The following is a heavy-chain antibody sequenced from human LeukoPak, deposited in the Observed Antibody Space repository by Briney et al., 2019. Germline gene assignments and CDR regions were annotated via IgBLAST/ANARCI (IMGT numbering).Heavy chain of an antibody. CDR1: GYTFTSYY. CDR3: ARDSGFIDSSGGLFDY. D-gene: IGHD3-22*01. Sequence: ASVKVSCKASGYTFTSYYMHWVRQAPGQGLEWMGIINPSGGSTSYAQKFQGRVTMTRDTSTSTVYMELSSLRSEDTAVYYCARDSGFIDSSGGLFDYWGQGILVTVSS. J-gene: IGHJ4*02. V-gene: IGHV1-46*01. CDR2: INPSGGST.